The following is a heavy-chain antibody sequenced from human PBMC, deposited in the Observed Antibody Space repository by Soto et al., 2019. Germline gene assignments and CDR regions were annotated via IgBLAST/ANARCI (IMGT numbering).Heavy chain of an antibody. CDR2: ISYHGSDK. V-gene: IGHV3-30*18. Sequence: QVQLVESGGCMVQPGRSLRLSCAASGFTFSNYGMHWVRQAPGKGLEWVAVISYHGSDKYYADSVKGRFTISRDNSKNTLYVQMDSLRAEDTAVYYCAKDHLTTTVTTVGYWGQGTLVTVSS. CDR1: GFTFSNYG. CDR3: AKDHLTTTVTTVGY. D-gene: IGHD4-17*01. J-gene: IGHJ4*02.